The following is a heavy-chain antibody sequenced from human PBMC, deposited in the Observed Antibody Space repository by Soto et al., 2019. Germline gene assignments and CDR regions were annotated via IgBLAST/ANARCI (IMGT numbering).Heavy chain of an antibody. CDR2: ISAHNGNT. CDR1: GYTFTSYS. Sequence: QVQLVQSGAEVKKPGASVKVSCKASGYTFTSYSITWVRQAPGQGLEWMGWISAHNGNTKYAQKLQGRVTMTTDTPTSTAYMEVRSLRPDATAVYYCARDTAMALPDAWGQGTLVTVSS. V-gene: IGHV1-18*01. D-gene: IGHD5-18*01. J-gene: IGHJ4*02. CDR3: ARDTAMALPDA.